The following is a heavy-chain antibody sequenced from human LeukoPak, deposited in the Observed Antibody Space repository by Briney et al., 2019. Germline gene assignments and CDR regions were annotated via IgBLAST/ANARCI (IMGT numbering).Heavy chain of an antibody. CDR1: GGSISSYY. J-gene: IGHJ4*02. CDR2: IYTSGST. CDR3: ARDEKSGSGSYYHY. D-gene: IGHD3-10*01. V-gene: IGHV4-4*07. Sequence: SETLSLTCTVSGGSISSYYWSWIRQPAGEGLEWIGRIYTSGSTNYNPSLKSRVTVSVDTSKNQFSLKLSSVTAADTAVYYCARDEKSGSGSYYHYWGQGTLVTVSS.